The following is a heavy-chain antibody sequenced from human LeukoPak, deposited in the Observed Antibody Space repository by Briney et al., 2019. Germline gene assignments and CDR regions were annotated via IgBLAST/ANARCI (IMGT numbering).Heavy chain of an antibody. Sequence: SETLSLTCAVYGGSFSGYYWSWIRQPPGKGLEWIGEINHSGSTNYNPSLKSRVTISVDTSKNQFSLKLSSVTAADTAVYYCASSVAANRGAFDIWGQGTMVTVSS. CDR3: ASSVAANRGAFDI. J-gene: IGHJ3*02. CDR1: GGSFSGYY. V-gene: IGHV4-34*01. CDR2: INHSGST. D-gene: IGHD6-19*01.